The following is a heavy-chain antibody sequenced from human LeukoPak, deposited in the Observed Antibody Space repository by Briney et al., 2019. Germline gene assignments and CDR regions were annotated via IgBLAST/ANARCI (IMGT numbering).Heavy chain of an antibody. J-gene: IGHJ6*02. CDR2: INHSGST. CDR1: GGSFSGYY. Sequence: PSETLSLTCAVYGGSFSGYYWSWIRQPPGKGLEWIGEINHSGSTNYNPSLKSRVTISVDTSKNQFSLKLSSVTAADTAVYYCATVGTNYYYYGMDVWGQGTTVTVSS. D-gene: IGHD3/OR15-3a*01. CDR3: ATVGTNYYYYGMDV. V-gene: IGHV4-34*01.